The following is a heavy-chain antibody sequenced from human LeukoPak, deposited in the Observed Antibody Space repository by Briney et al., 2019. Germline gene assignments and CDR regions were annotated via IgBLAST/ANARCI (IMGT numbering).Heavy chain of an antibody. V-gene: IGHV3-7*05. Sequence: SGGSLRLSCAASGFTFSNAWTSWVRQAPGKGLQWVANINQDGSEKYSVDSVKGRFTISRDNAKNSLYLQMNSLRAEDTAVYYCAREYYSDSSGSDYWGQGTLVTVSS. J-gene: IGHJ4*02. CDR1: GFTFSNAW. D-gene: IGHD3-22*01. CDR2: INQDGSEK. CDR3: AREYYSDSSGSDY.